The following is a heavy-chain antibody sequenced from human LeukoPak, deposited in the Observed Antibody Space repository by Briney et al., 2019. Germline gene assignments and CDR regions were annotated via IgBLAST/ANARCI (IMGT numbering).Heavy chain of an antibody. V-gene: IGHV4-34*01. CDR2: INHSGST. D-gene: IGHD6-13*01. CDR1: GGSFSGYY. J-gene: IGHJ4*02. Sequence: SETLSLTCAVYGGSFSGYYWSWIRQPPGKGLEWIGEINHSGSTNYNPSLKSRVTISVDTSKNQFSLKLSSVTAADTAVYYCARTLFSGIAAGWGQGTLVTVSS. CDR3: ARTLFSGIAAG.